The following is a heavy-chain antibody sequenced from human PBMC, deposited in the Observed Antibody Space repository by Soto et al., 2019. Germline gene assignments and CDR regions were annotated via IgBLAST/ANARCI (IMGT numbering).Heavy chain of an antibody. V-gene: IGHV2-5*02. CDR3: AHAYGGTSWPDNAFDV. J-gene: IGHJ3*01. D-gene: IGHD2-2*01. Sequence: QITLKESGPTLVKPTQTLTLTCTASGFSLSSDGVGVAWIRQPPGKDLEWLALLYWDDDKRYSPSLKTKLTISKDTSKNQVVLTMTNMDPVDTATYYCAHAYGGTSWPDNAFDVWGQGTVVTLSS. CDR1: GFSLSSDGVG. CDR2: LYWDDDK.